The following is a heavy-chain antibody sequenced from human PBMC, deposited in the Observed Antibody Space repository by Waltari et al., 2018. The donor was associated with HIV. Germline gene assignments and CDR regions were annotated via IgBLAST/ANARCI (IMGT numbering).Heavy chain of an antibody. CDR1: GSTVAKFG. V-gene: IGHV1-69*05. Sequence: QVQLVQSGGAVRKPGSSVRVSCQASGSTVAKFGLSWVRLAPGEGLEWRAGSIPVLDTANYAQKFQGRLTITTDESTSTAYMDLKNLTFDDTAIYYCARRGDLGGFIFKYFFDHWGQGT. J-gene: IGHJ4*01. CDR2: SIPVLDTA. CDR3: ARRGDLGGFIFKYFFDH. D-gene: IGHD3-16*01.